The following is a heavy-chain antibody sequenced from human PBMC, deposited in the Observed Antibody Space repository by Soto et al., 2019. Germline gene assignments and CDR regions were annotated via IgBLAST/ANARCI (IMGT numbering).Heavy chain of an antibody. J-gene: IGHJ4*02. D-gene: IGHD3-22*01. CDR1: GGTFSSYA. CDR3: ARNDYYDSSGPQIPFDY. CDR2: IIPIFGTA. Sequence: SVKVSCKASGGTFSSYAISWVRQAPGQGLEWMGVIIPIFGTANYAQKFQGRVTITADESTSTAYMELSSLRSEDTAVYYCARNDYYDSSGPQIPFDYWGQGTLVTVSS. V-gene: IGHV1-69*13.